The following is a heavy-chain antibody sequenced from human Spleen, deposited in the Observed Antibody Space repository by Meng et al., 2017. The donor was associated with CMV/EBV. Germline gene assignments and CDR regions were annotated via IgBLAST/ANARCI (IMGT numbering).Heavy chain of an antibody. Sequence: GESLKISCAASGFPFSSYVMSWVRQAPGKGLEWVSVIFSVGISTHYADSVKGRFTISRDNSKNTLFLQMNSLSAEDTAVYYCAKEACSTTSCYYNYYYGLDVWGQGTTVTVSS. V-gene: IGHV3-23*03. CDR2: IFSVGIST. D-gene: IGHD2-2*01. CDR3: AKEACSTTSCYYNYYYGLDV. CDR1: GFPFSSYV. J-gene: IGHJ6*02.